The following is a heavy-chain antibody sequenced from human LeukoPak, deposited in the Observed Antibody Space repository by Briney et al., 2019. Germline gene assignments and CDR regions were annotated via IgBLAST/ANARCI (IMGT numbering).Heavy chain of an antibody. CDR2: ISYDGSKV. CDR3: ANLPAARYHDAFDI. Sequence: GGSLRLSCAASGYTFINYGMHWVRQAPGKGLEWVAVISYDGSKVFYGDFVKGRFTISRDNSKNTLYLQMNSLRAEDTAVYYCANLPAARYHDAFDIWGQGTMVTVSS. D-gene: IGHD2-2*01. CDR1: GYTFINYG. V-gene: IGHV3-30*18. J-gene: IGHJ3*02.